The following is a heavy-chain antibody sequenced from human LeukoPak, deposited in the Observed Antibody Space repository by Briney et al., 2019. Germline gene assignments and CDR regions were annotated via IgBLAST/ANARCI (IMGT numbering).Heavy chain of an antibody. J-gene: IGHJ4*02. CDR2: IKQDGSEK. V-gene: IGHV3-7*01. CDR3: SSSSWHDH. Sequence: LTGGSLRLSCVASGSTFSSHWMSWVRQAPGKGLEWVANIKQDGSEKNYVASVKGRFTISRDNAKNSLYLQMNSLRAEDTAVYYCSSSSWHDHWGQGSLVTVSS. D-gene: IGHD2-2*01. CDR1: GSTFSSHW.